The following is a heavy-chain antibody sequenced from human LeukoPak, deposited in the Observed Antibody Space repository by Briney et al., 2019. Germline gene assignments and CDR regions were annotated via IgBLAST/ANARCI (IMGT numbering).Heavy chain of an antibody. V-gene: IGHV4-34*01. CDR1: GGSFSGYY. D-gene: IGHD4-17*01. Sequence: SETLSLACAVYGGSFSGYYWSWIRQPPGKGLEWIGEINHSGSTNYNPSLKSRVTISVDTSKNQFSLKLSSVTAADTAVYYCARVDGDYFDYWGQGTLVTVSS. CDR2: INHSGST. CDR3: ARVDGDYFDY. J-gene: IGHJ4*02.